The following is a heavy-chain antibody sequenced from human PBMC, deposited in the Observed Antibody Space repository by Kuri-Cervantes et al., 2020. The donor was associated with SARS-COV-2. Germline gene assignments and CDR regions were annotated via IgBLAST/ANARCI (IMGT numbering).Heavy chain of an antibody. Sequence: SETLSLTCTVSGGAISSGGYYWSRIRQHPGKGLEWIGYIYYTGITYYNPSLKSRVTISVDTSKNQFSLRLRFVTAADTAVYYCARVGYQLLLGIDYWGQGTLVTVSS. J-gene: IGHJ4*02. CDR1: GGAISSGGYY. CDR3: ARVGYQLLLGIDY. D-gene: IGHD2-2*01. V-gene: IGHV4-31*03. CDR2: IYYTGIT.